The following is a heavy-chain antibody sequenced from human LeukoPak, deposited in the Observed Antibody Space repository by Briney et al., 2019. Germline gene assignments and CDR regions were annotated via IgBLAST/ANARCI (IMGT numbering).Heavy chain of an antibody. V-gene: IGHV1-46*01. J-gene: IGHJ4*02. D-gene: IGHD3-3*01. CDR2: INPSGGST. CDR1: GYTFTSYY. Sequence: ASVKVSCKASGYTFTSYYMHWVRQAPGQGLEWMGIINPSGGSTSYAQKFQGRVTMTRDMSTSTVYMKLSSLRSEDTAVYYCAREGEYYDFWSGYDTGNFDYWGQGTLVTVSS. CDR3: AREGEYYDFWSGYDTGNFDY.